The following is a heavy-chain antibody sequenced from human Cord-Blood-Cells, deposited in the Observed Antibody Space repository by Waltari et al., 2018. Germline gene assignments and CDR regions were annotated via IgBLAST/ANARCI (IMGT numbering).Heavy chain of an antibody. D-gene: IGHD7-27*01. V-gene: IGHV5-51*01. J-gene: IGHJ4*02. Sequence: EVPLVQSGAEVKKPGASLTIPCKGSGSSFTSYWIGWVRQMPVKGLEGMGIIYPGDSDTRYSPSFQGQVTISADKSISTAYLQWSSLKASDTAMYYCARILTGEEYFDYWGQGTLVTVSS. CDR2: IYPGDSDT. CDR3: ARILTGEEYFDY. CDR1: GSSFTSYW.